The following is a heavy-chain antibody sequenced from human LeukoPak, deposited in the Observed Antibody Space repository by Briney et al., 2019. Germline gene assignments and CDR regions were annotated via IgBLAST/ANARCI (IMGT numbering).Heavy chain of an antibody. Sequence: SETLSLTCTVSGGSISSYYWSWIRQPAGKGLEWIGRIYTSGSTNYNPSLKSRVTMSVDTSKNQFSLKLSSVTAADTAVYYCARDSPHYGSGSYRYWGQGTLVTVSS. CDR2: IYTSGST. J-gene: IGHJ4*02. CDR3: ARDSPHYGSGSYRY. D-gene: IGHD3-10*01. CDR1: GGSISSYY. V-gene: IGHV4-4*07.